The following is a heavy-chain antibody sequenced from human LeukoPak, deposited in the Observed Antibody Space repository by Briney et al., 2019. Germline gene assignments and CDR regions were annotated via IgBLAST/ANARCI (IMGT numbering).Heavy chain of an antibody. CDR2: IYTSGST. CDR1: GGSISSYY. Sequence: PSETLSLTCTVSGGSISSYYWNWIRQPAGKGLEWIGRIYTSGSTNYNPSLKSRVTMSADTSKSQFSLKLTSVTAADTAVYYCARGLGSSTSWDYWGQGTLVTVSS. D-gene: IGHD2-2*01. J-gene: IGHJ4*02. CDR3: ARGLGSSTSWDY. V-gene: IGHV4-4*07.